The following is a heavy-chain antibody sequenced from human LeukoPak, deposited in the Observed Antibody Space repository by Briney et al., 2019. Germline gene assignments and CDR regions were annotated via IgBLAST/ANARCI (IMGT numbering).Heavy chain of an antibody. CDR3: SRDANYYDSSRHYFDAFDI. Sequence: GGSLRLSCVASGFTFSKYWMTWVRQAPGKGLEWVANIRGDGSVKYLLDSVKGRFTISRDNVKNSLSLEMNNLRAEDTAVYYCSRDANYYDSSRHYFDAFDIWGQGTMVTVSS. V-gene: IGHV3-7*01. CDR2: IRGDGSVK. J-gene: IGHJ3*02. D-gene: IGHD3-22*01. CDR1: GFTFSKYW.